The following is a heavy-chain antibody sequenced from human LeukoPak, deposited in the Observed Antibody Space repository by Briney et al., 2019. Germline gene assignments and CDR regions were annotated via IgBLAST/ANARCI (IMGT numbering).Heavy chain of an antibody. CDR2: IYHSGST. J-gene: IGHJ6*04. D-gene: IGHD6-13*01. CDR1: GGSISSSNW. V-gene: IGHV4-4*02. Sequence: SETLSLTCAVSGGSISSSNWWSWVRQPPGKGPEWIGEIYHSGSTNYNPSLKSRVTISVDKSKNQFSLKLSSVTAADTAVYYCARWYSSSWSHYYGMDVWGKGTTVTVSS. CDR3: ARWYSSSWSHYYGMDV.